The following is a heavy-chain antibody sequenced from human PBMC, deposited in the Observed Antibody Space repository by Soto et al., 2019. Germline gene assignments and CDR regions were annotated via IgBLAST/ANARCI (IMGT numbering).Heavy chain of an antibody. V-gene: IGHV1-2*04. CDR3: ARDIAAAGTELYYFDY. J-gene: IGHJ4*02. Sequence: GASVKVSCKASGYTFTGYYMHWVRQAPGQGLEWMGWINPNSGGTNYAQKFQGWVTMTRDTSISTAYMELSRLRSDDTAVYYCARDIAAAGTELYYFDYWGQGTLVTVSS. CDR1: GYTFTGYY. D-gene: IGHD6-13*01. CDR2: INPNSGGT.